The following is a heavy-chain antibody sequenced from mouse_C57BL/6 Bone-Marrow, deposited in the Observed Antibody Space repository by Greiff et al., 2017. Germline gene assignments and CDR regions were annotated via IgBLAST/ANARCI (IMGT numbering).Heavy chain of an antibody. CDR2: IYPRSGNT. Sequence: VKLMESGAELARPGASVKLSCKASGYTFTSYGISWVKQRTGQGLEWIGEIYPRSGNTYYNEKFKGKATLTADKSSSTAYMELRSLTSEDSAVYFCAYYSNPPWFADWGQGTLVTVSA. V-gene: IGHV1-81*01. CDR1: GYTFTSYG. J-gene: IGHJ3*01. D-gene: IGHD2-5*01. CDR3: AYYSNPPWFAD.